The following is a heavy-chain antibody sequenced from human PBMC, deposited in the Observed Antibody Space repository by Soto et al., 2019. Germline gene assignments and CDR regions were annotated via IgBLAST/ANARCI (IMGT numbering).Heavy chain of an antibody. CDR1: GFTFSSYA. J-gene: IGHJ4*02. D-gene: IGHD4-17*01. Sequence: QVQLVESGGGVVQPGRSLRLSCAASGFTFSSYAMHWVRQAPGKGLEWVAVISYDGSNKYYADSVKGRFTISRDNSKNTLYLQMNSLRAEDTAVYYCARGYGVYFDYWGQGTLVTVSS. V-gene: IGHV3-30-3*01. CDR2: ISYDGSNK. CDR3: ARGYGVYFDY.